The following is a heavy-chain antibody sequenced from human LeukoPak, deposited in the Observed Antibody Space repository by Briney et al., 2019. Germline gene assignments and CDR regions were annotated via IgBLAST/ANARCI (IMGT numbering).Heavy chain of an antibody. CDR2: INEAGSDK. D-gene: IGHD3-10*01. CDR3: AKDPGDKAIDRWFDP. Sequence: GGSLRLSCATTGFTFMRYWMSWVRQAPGKGLEWVANINEAGSDKYYVDSVKGRFTISRDNARNSLYLQMGGLTGDDTAIYYCAKDPGDKAIDRWFDPWGQGTLVTVSS. J-gene: IGHJ5*02. CDR1: GFTFMRYW. V-gene: IGHV3-7*03.